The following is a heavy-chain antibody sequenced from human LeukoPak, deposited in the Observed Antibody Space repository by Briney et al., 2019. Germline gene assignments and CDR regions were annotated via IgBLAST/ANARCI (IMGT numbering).Heavy chain of an antibody. Sequence: GGSLRLSCAVSGFTVSSNYMSWVRQAPGKGLEWVSVIYSGGSTYYADSVKGRFTISRDNSKNTLYLQMNSLRVEDTAVYYCGRGWAVDFWSQGTLVTVSS. CDR1: GFTVSSNY. D-gene: IGHD5-24*01. V-gene: IGHV3-53*01. CDR3: GRGWAVDF. CDR2: IYSGGST. J-gene: IGHJ4*02.